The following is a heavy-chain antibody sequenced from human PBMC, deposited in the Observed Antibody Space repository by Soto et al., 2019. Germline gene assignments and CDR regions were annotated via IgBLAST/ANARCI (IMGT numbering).Heavy chain of an antibody. Sequence: EVQLVESGGGLVQPGGSLRLSCAASGFTFSSYSMNWVRQAPGKGLEWVSYICSSSSTIYYADSVKGRFTISRDNAKNSLYLQMNRLRDEDTAVYYCARGADYDSSGIRLNWFDPWGQGTLVTFSS. CDR3: ARGADYDSSGIRLNWFDP. CDR2: ICSSSSTI. V-gene: IGHV3-48*02. J-gene: IGHJ5*02. D-gene: IGHD3-22*01. CDR1: GFTFSSYS.